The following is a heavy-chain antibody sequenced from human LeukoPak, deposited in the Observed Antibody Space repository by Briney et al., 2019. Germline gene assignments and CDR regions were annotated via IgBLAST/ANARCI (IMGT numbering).Heavy chain of an antibody. CDR1: GYTFTGYY. CDR2: INPNSGGT. V-gene: IGHV1-2*02. D-gene: IGHD3-22*01. J-gene: IGHJ4*02. Sequence: ASVKASCKASGYTFTGYYMHWVRQAPGQGLEWMGWINPNSGGTNYAQKFQGRVTMTRDTSISTAYMELSRLRSDDTAVYYCARGGLGGYYDSSGYYTLVDYWGQGTLVTVSS. CDR3: ARGGLGGYYDSSGYYTLVDY.